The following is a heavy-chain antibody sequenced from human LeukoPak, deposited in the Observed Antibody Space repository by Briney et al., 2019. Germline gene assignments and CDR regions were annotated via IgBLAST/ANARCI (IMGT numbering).Heavy chain of an antibody. D-gene: IGHD4-23*01. CDR1: GFTFDDYA. J-gene: IGHJ4*02. Sequence: GGSLRLSCAASGFTFDDYAMHWVRRAPGKGLEWVSLISGVSGNTYYADSVKGRFTISRDNSKNSLYLQMNSVRAEDTAFYYCARDESRNGGDSDGYFDYWGQGTPVTVFS. CDR3: ARDESRNGGDSDGYFDY. V-gene: IGHV3-43*02. CDR2: ISGVSGNT.